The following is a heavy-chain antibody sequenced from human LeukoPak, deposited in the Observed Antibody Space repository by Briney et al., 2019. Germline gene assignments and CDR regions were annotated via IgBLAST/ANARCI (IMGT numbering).Heavy chain of an antibody. CDR3: ARDPYSGSYGPYYYYYMDV. Sequence: GGSLRLSCAASAFTFRSYWMSWVRQAPGKGPEWVSSITSSSSYIYYADSVKGRFTISRDNAKNSLYLQMDSLRVEDTAVYYCARDPYSGSYGPYYYYYMDVWGKGTTVTISS. J-gene: IGHJ6*03. CDR1: AFTFRSYW. D-gene: IGHD1-26*01. V-gene: IGHV3-21*06. CDR2: ITSSSSYI.